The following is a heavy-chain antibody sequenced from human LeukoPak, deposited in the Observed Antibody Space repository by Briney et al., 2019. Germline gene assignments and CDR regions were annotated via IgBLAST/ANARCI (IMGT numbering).Heavy chain of an antibody. CDR2: ISGSGGST. CDR3: ARESVRRISMRAKGYFDY. D-gene: IGHD3-22*01. Sequence: GGSLRLSCAASGFTFSSYAMSWVRQAPGKGLEWVSAISGSGGSTYYADSVNGRFTISRDNAKNTVFLQMDSLRVEDTAVYYCARESVRRISMRAKGYFDYWGQGTRVTVSS. J-gene: IGHJ4*02. CDR1: GFTFSSYA. V-gene: IGHV3-23*01.